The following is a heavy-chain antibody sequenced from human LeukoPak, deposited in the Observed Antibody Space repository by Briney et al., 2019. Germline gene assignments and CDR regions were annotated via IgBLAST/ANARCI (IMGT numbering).Heavy chain of an antibody. D-gene: IGHD1-20*01. CDR2: VSYSGST. Sequence: SETLSLTCTLSGGSITSGRFYWTWIRQHPQRGLEWIGYVSYSGSTNYNSSLKSRLTISADTSKNQFYLRLTSVTAADTAVYFCARDPRGDITGTTFDRWGQGTLVTVSS. J-gene: IGHJ5*02. CDR1: GGSITSGRFY. CDR3: ARDPRGDITGTTFDR. V-gene: IGHV4-31*03.